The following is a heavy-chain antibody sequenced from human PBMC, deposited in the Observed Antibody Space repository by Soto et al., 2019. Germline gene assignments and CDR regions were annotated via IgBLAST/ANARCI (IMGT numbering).Heavy chain of an antibody. Sequence: QVQLVQSGAEVKKPGSSVKVSCKASGGTFSSYAISWVRQAPGQGLEWMGGIIPIFGTANYAQKFQGRVTITADESTSTDYVELSSLRSEDTAVYYCARGGVSGSDYGIDYWGQGTLVTVSS. CDR3: ARGGVSGSDYGIDY. CDR2: IIPIFGTA. D-gene: IGHD1-26*01. CDR1: GGTFSSYA. J-gene: IGHJ4*02. V-gene: IGHV1-69*01.